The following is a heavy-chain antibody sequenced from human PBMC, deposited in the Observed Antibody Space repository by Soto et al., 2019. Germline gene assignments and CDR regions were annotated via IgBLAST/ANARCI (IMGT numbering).Heavy chain of an antibody. J-gene: IGHJ5*02. V-gene: IGHV1-18*01. D-gene: IGHD3-3*01. CDR1: GYTSTSYG. CDR2: ISAYNGNT. Sequence: QVQLVQSGAEVKKPGASVKVSCKASGYTSTSYGISWVRQAPGQGLEWMGWISAYNGNTNYAQKLQGRVTMTTDTSTSTAYMELRSLRSDDTAVYYCARVPRWQDDFLDNWFDPWGQGTLVTVSS. CDR3: ARVPRWQDDFLDNWFDP.